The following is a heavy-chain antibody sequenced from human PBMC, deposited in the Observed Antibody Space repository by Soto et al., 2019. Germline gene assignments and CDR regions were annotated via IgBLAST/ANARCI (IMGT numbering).Heavy chain of an antibody. CDR1: GGSINSYY. V-gene: IGHV4-4*07. J-gene: IGHJ6*02. CDR2: VFSSGST. CDR3: AGDKGYNYYGMDV. Sequence: SETLSLTCTASGGSINSYYWTWIRQPAGKGLEWIGRVFSSGSTNYNPSLKSRVTMSVDTSKNQFSLKLSSVTVADTAVYFCAGDKGYNYYGMDVWGQGTTVTVSS.